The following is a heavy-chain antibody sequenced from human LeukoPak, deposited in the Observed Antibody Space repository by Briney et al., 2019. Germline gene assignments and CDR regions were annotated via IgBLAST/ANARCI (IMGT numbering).Heavy chain of an antibody. CDR2: IYYSGST. J-gene: IGHJ4*02. V-gene: IGHV4-31*03. CDR3: ARSGRGSSAGFDY. Sequence: SETLSLTCTVSGGSISSGGYYWSWIRQHPGKGLKWIGYIYYSGSTYYNPSLKSRVTISVDTSKNQFSLKLNSVTAADTAVYYCARSGRGSSAGFDYWGQGTLVTVSS. CDR1: GGSISSGGYY. D-gene: IGHD3-10*01.